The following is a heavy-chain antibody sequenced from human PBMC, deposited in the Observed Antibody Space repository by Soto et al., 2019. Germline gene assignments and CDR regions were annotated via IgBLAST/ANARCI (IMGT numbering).Heavy chain of an antibody. CDR1: GGSISSYY. D-gene: IGHD6-13*01. V-gene: IGHV4-59*01. J-gene: IGHJ4*02. CDR2: IYYSGST. CDR3: ARYSSSWYGVDY. Sequence: SETLSLTCTVSGGSISSYYWSWIRQPPGKGLEWIGYIYYSGSTNYNPSLKSRVTISVDTSKNQFSLKLSSVTAADTAVYYCARYSSSWYGVDYWGQGTLVTVSS.